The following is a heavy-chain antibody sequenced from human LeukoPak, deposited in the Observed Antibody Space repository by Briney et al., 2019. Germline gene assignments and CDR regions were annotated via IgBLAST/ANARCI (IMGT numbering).Heavy chain of an antibody. V-gene: IGHV3-23*01. CDR2: ISGSGGST. CDR3: AKDRTSGTTDRSFDY. J-gene: IGHJ4*02. D-gene: IGHD1-7*01. Sequence: GGSLRLSCAASGFTFSSYAMSWVRQAPGKGLEWVSAISGSGGSTYYADSAKGRFTISRDNSKNTLYLQMNSLRAEDTAVYYCAKDRTSGTTDRSFDYWGRGTLVTVSS. CDR1: GFTFSSYA.